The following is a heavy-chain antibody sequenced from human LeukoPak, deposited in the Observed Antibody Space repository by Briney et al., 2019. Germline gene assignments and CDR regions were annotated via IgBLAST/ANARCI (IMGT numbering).Heavy chain of an antibody. CDR3: GRRVAVPPGYVFDI. J-gene: IGHJ3*02. CDR2: IHYTGNT. D-gene: IGHD6-19*01. Sequence: PSETLSLTCTVSGGSVSSGSFYWTWIRQPPGKGLEWIGYIHYTGNTNSNPSLKSRVTISLDTSKSQFSLKLNSVTAADTAVYYCGRRVAVPPGYVFDIGAKGTILTVFS. V-gene: IGHV4-61*01. CDR1: GGSVSSGSFY.